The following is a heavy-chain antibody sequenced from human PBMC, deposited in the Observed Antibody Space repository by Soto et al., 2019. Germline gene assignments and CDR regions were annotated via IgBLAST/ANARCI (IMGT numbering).Heavy chain of an antibody. Sequence: GGSLRLSCAASGFTFSSYAMSWVRQAPGKGLEWVSVISGSGGSTYYGDSVKGRFTISRDNSKNTLFLQMNSLRAEDTAAYYCAKALSSSWSFDYWGQGTLVTVSS. J-gene: IGHJ4*02. D-gene: IGHD6-13*01. CDR3: AKALSSSWSFDY. V-gene: IGHV3-23*01. CDR1: GFTFSSYA. CDR2: ISGSGGST.